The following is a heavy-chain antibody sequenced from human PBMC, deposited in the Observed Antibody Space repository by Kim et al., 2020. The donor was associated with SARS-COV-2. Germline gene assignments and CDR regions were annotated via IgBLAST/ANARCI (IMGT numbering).Heavy chain of an antibody. D-gene: IGHD1-1*01. V-gene: IGHV3-21*01. CDR3: ARGWKELTDAFDI. J-gene: IGHJ3*02. Sequence: YADSVKGRFTISRDNAKNSRYLQMNSLRAEDTAVYYCARGWKELTDAFDIWGQGTMVTVSS.